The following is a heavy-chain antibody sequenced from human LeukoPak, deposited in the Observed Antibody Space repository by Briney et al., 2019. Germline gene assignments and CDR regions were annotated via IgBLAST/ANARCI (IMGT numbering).Heavy chain of an antibody. V-gene: IGHV1-69*04. CDR2: IIPIFGIA. CDR3: AREESGYSSSWVDY. D-gene: IGHD6-13*01. CDR1: GGTFSSYA. J-gene: IGHJ4*02. Sequence: SVKVSCKASGGTFSSYAISWVRQAPGQGLEWMGRIIPIFGIANYAQKFQGRVTITADKSTSTAYMELGSLRSEDTAVYYCAREESGYSSSWVDYWGQGTLVTVSS.